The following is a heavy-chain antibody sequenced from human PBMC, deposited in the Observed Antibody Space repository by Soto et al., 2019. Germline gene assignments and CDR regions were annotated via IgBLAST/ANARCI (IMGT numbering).Heavy chain of an antibody. CDR1: GFTFSRYW. J-gene: IGHJ4*02. CDR2: IKQDGSEK. D-gene: IGHD4-17*01. V-gene: IGHV3-7*03. CDR3: ARDATVTLFFDY. Sequence: GGSLRLSCAASGFTFSRYWMSWVRQAPGKGLEWVANIKQDGSEKYYVDSVKGRFTISRDNAKNSLYLQMNSLRAEDTAVYYCARDATVTLFFDYWGQGTLVTVSS.